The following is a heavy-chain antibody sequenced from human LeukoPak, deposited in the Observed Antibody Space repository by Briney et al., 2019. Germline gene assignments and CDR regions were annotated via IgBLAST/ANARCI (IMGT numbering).Heavy chain of an antibody. CDR3: VRHISANTGYFDS. CDR1: DGSVSSGTYY. V-gene: IGHV4-39*01. J-gene: IGHJ4*02. CDR2: IHYSGSS. Sequence: PSETLSLTCTISDGSVSSGTYYWGWIRQSPGKGLEWIGSIHYSGSSYYNPFLKSRAAIFVGTSRDQVSMDLSYVTAADTALYYCVRHISANTGYFDSCGQGTLVTVSS.